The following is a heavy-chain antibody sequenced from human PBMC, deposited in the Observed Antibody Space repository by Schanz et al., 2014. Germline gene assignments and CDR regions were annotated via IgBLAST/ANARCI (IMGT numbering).Heavy chain of an antibody. D-gene: IGHD2-2*01. J-gene: IGHJ3*02. CDR3: ARGTMPGTFDI. CDR2: IIPITGIT. Sequence: QVQLVQSGAEVKKPGSSVKVSCKASGDTFRSYTINWVRHAPGQGLEWMGRIIPITGITNYAQKFQGRVTFTADKSTSTAYMELSSLRYEDTALYYCARGTMPGTFDIWGQGTMVTASS. CDR1: GDTFRSYT. V-gene: IGHV1-69*02.